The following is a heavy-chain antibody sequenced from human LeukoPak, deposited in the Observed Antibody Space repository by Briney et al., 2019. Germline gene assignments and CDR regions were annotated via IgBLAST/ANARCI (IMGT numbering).Heavy chain of an antibody. CDR3: ARLIMVRGVIITGYFDY. CDR1: GGSMNNYY. J-gene: IGHJ4*02. CDR2: AYHTGHT. D-gene: IGHD3-10*01. V-gene: IGHV4-59*01. Sequence: SETLSLTCTVSGGSMNNYYWSWIRQPPGKGLEWIAYAYHTGHTHYNPSLKSRVTISLDTSKSQVSLKLSSVTAADTAVYYCARLIMVRGVIITGYFDYWGQGTLVTVSS.